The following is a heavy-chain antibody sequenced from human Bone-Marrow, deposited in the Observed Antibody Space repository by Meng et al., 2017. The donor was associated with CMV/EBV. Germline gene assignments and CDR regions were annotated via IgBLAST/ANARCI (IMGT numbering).Heavy chain of an antibody. J-gene: IGHJ3*02. V-gene: IGHV4-38-2*02. CDR1: GYSISSGYY. Sequence: SETLSLTCTVSGYSISSGYYWGWIRQPPGKGLEWIGSIYHSGSTYYNPSLKSRVTISVDTSKNQFSLKLSSVTAADTAVYYCARDRSDQLLFPYAFEIWGQGTMVTVSS. D-gene: IGHD2-2*01. CDR3: ARDRSDQLLFPYAFEI. CDR2: IYHSGST.